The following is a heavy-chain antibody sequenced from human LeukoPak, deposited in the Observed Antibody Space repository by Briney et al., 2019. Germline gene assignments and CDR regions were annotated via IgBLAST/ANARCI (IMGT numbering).Heavy chain of an antibody. J-gene: IGHJ3*02. D-gene: IGHD4-17*01. V-gene: IGHV4-59*11. CDR2: ISSIGST. CDR3: ARDPTTVTKGFDI. Sequence: PSETLSLTCTVSGGSISSHYWSWIRQPSGKGLEWIGYISSIGSTNYNPSLKSRVTISVDTSKNQFFLRLTSLTAADTAVYYCARDPTTVTKGFDIWGQGTMVTVSS. CDR1: GGSISSHY.